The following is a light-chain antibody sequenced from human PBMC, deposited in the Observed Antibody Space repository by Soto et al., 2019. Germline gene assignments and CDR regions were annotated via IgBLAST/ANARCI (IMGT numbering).Light chain of an antibody. J-gene: IGLJ3*02. Sequence: QSVLTQPPSMSGAPGQRVTISCTGSSSNIGAGYDVHWYQLLPGTAPKLLIYGNTNRPSGVPDRFSGSKSGTAAFLAITGLRAEDEADDYCQSHDSSLNSWVFGGGTKLTVL. CDR3: QSHDSSLNSWV. CDR1: SSNIGAGYD. CDR2: GNT. V-gene: IGLV1-40*01.